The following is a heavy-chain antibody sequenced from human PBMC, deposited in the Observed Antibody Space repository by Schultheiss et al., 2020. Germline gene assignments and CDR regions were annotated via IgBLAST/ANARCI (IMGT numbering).Heavy chain of an antibody. CDR1: GFTFSNAW. V-gene: IGHV3-15*01. CDR2: IKSKTDGGTT. J-gene: IGHJ3*02. CDR3: TTALDIVVVPADDI. D-gene: IGHD2-2*03. Sequence: GGSLRLSCAASGFTFSNAWLSWVRQAPGKGLEWVGRIKSKTDGGTTDYAAPVKGRFTISRDDSKNTLYLQMNSLKTEDTAVYYCTTALDIVVVPADDIWGQGTMVTVSS.